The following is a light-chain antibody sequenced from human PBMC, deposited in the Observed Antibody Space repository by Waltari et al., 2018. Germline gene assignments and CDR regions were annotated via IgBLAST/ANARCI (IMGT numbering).Light chain of an antibody. J-gene: IGLJ1*01. CDR3: QTWDSSSYV. CDR2: EDT. V-gene: IGLV3-1*01. CDR1: KLGDKY. Sequence: SYELTQPPSVSVSPGQAVSITCSGKKLGDKYVNWYQQKAGQSPVLVIYEDTKRHSGIPGRLSASNSGNTATLTISETQAMEEADYYCQTWDSSSYVFGTGTTVTVL.